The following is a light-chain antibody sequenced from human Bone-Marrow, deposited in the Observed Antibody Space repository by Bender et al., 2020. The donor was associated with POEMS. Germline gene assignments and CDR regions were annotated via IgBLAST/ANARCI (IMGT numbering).Light chain of an antibody. V-gene: IGLV2-23*02. CDR3: CSYAGSSTVV. J-gene: IGLJ2*01. Sequence: QSALTQPASVSGSPGQSITISCTGTSSDVGTYDLVSWYHQSPGKAPKLLISEVNKRPSGVSDRFSGSKSANTASLTISGLQAEDEADYYCCSYAGSSTVVFGGGTKLTVL. CDR2: EVN. CDR1: SSDVGTYDL.